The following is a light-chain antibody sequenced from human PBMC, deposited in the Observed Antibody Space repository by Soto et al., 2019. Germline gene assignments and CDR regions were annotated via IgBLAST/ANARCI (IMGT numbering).Light chain of an antibody. CDR1: QSISSY. CDR3: QQIYSTPRFT. Sequence: DIQMTQSPSSLSASVGDRVTITCRASQSISSYLNWYQQKPGKAPKLLIYAASSLQSGVPSRFSGSGSGSDFTLTISSLQPEDFATDYCQQIYSTPRFTFGPGTKVDIK. V-gene: IGKV1-39*01. CDR2: AAS. J-gene: IGKJ3*01.